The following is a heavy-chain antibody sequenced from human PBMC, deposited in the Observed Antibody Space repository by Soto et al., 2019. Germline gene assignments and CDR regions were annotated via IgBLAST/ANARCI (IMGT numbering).Heavy chain of an antibody. CDR2: ISSSSSTI. D-gene: IGHD3-16*01. CDR3: AGHYDYVWGSGIMDV. V-gene: IGHV3-48*02. J-gene: IGHJ6*02. Sequence: EVQLVESGGGLVQPGGSLRLSCAASGFTFSSYSMNWVRQAPGKGLEWVSYISSSSSTIYYADSVKGRFTISRDNAKNSLYLQMNRLRDEDTAVYYCAGHYDYVWGSGIMDVWGQGTTVTVSS. CDR1: GFTFSSYS.